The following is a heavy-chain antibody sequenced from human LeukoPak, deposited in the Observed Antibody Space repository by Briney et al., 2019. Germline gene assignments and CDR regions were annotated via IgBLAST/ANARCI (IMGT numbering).Heavy chain of an antibody. V-gene: IGHV1-18*01. Sequence: ASVTVSCKASGYTFSNYGINWVRQAPGQGLEWMGWISGYNGNTNYAQKLQGRVTMTTDTSTSTAYMELGSLRSDDTAVYYCARDPVTMVRGVIGWFDPWGQGTLVTVSS. CDR2: ISGYNGNT. J-gene: IGHJ5*02. CDR3: ARDPVTMVRGVIGWFDP. CDR1: GYTFSNYG. D-gene: IGHD3-10*01.